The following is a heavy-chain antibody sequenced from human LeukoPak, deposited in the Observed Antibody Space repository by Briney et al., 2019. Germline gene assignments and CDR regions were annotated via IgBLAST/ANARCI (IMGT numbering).Heavy chain of an antibody. V-gene: IGHV1-69*06. J-gene: IGHJ4*02. D-gene: IGHD6-13*01. CDR3: ARGGYSAGSWYLFHYFDY. CDR2: IIPIFGTA. CDR1: GGTFSSYA. Sequence: SVKVSCKASGGTFSSYAISWVRQAPGQGIEWMGGIIPIFGTANYAQKFQGRVTITADKSTSTAYMELSSLRSEDTAVYYCARGGYSAGSWYLFHYFDYWGQGTLVTVSS.